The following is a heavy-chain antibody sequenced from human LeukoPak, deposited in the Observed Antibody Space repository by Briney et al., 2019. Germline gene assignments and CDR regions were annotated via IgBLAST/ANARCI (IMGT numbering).Heavy chain of an antibody. CDR1: GFTFSSYW. D-gene: IGHD3-10*01. J-gene: IGHJ4*02. CDR2: IKQDGSEK. CDR3: ARDQEVRGVSIFDY. Sequence: GSLRLSCAASGFTFSSYWMSWVRQAPGKGLEWVANIKQDGSEKYYVDSVKGRFTISRDNAKNSLYLQMNSLRAEDTAVYYCARDQEVRGVSIFDYWGQGTLVTVSS. V-gene: IGHV3-7*01.